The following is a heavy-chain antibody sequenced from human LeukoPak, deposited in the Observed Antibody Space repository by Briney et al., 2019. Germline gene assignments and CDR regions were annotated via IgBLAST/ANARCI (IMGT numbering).Heavy chain of an antibody. CDR2: INPNSGDT. CDR1: GYTFTGYY. V-gene: IGHV1-2*02. Sequence: ASVKVSCKASGYTFTGYYMHWVRQAPGQGLEWMGWINPNSGDTNYAQKFQGRVTMTRDTSISTAYMELNSLRSDDTAVYYCAKGDYVDYSRVDYWGQGTLVIVSS. J-gene: IGHJ4*02. D-gene: IGHD4-17*01. CDR3: AKGDYVDYSRVDY.